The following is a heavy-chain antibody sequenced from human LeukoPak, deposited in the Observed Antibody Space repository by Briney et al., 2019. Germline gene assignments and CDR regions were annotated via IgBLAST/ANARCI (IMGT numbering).Heavy chain of an antibody. J-gene: IGHJ4*02. Sequence: GGSLRLSCTASGFTFGDYAMSWFRQAPGKGLEWVGFIRSKAYGGTTEYAASVKGRFTISRDDSKSIAYQQMNSLKTEDTAVYYCTRFGYSSSSTTFDYWGQGTLVTVSS. CDR3: TRFGYSSSSTTFDY. D-gene: IGHD6-6*01. CDR1: GFTFGDYA. CDR2: IRSKAYGGTT. V-gene: IGHV3-49*03.